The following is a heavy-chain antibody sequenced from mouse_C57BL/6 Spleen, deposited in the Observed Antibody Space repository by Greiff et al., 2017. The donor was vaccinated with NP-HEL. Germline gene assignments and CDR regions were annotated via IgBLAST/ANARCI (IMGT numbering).Heavy chain of an antibody. Sequence: VQGVESGPGLVAPSQSLSITCTVSGFSLTSYGVHWVRQPPGKGLEWLVVIWSDGSTTYNSASKSRLSISKDNSKSQVFLKMNSLQTDDTAMYYFARHGDYKGYYAMDYWGQGTSVTVSS. D-gene: IGHD2-13*01. J-gene: IGHJ4*01. CDR3: ARHGDYKGYYAMDY. CDR2: IWSDGST. V-gene: IGHV2-6-1*01. CDR1: GFSLTSYG.